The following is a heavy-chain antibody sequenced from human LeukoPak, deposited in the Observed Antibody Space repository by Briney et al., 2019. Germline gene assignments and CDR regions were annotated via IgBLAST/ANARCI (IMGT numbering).Heavy chain of an antibody. CDR2: INWKTGNG. D-gene: IGHD5-24*01. CDR3: TRRAARWQFDL. Sequence: SLRLSCAASGFTFSSYWMHWVRQAPGRGLEWVSGINWKTGNGIYADSVKGRFTISRDNAKNSLYLQMSSLRAEDTALYYCTRRAARWQFDLWGRGTLLTVSS. V-gene: IGHV3-9*01. J-gene: IGHJ2*01. CDR1: GFTFSSYW.